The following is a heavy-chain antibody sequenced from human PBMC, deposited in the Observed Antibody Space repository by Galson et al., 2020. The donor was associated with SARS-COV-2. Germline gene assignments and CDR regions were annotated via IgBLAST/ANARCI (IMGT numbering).Heavy chain of an antibody. CDR2: TYTSGTT. J-gene: IGHJ4*02. D-gene: IGHD1-26*01. CDR1: GGSISSGTYY. Sequence: SETLSLTCTVSGGSISSGTYYCSWIRQPAGKGLEWTGRTYTSGTTNYNPSLKSRVTISVHTSKNQFSLKLSSVTAADTAVYYCARESRWELYFDHWGQGTLVTVSS. CDR3: ARESRWELYFDH. V-gene: IGHV4-61*02.